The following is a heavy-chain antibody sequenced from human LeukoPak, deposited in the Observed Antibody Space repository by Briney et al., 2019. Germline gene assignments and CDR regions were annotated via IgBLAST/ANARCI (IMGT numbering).Heavy chain of an antibody. CDR3: ARGVLGPYYFDL. CDR1: GGSFRGYY. D-gene: IGHD7-27*01. CDR2: IHYTGAT. J-gene: IGHJ2*01. V-gene: IGHV4-34*01. Sequence: SETLSLTCAVYGGSFRGYYWSWMRQPPGKGLEWIGEIHYTGATNYKPSLKSRVTISGDPSKNPVSLRVNSVTAADTAMYYCARGVLGPYYFDLWGRGTLVTVSS.